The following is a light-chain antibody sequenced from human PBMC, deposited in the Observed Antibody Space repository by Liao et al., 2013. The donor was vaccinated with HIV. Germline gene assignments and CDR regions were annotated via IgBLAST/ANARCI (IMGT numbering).Light chain of an antibody. CDR3: QLWDSDSDHVV. Sequence: SYVLTQPPSVSVAPGQTARITCSGDALPKLYAYWYQQKPGQAPVLVIYKDSERPSGIPERFSGSNSGNTATLTISRVEAGDEADYYCQLWDSDSDHVVFGGGTKLTVL. CDR2: KDS. J-gene: IGLJ2*01. V-gene: IGLV3-25*02. CDR1: ALPKLY.